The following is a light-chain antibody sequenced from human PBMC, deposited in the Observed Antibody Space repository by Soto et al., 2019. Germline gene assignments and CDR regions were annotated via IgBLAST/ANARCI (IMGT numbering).Light chain of an antibody. Sequence: QAVVTQSPSASASLGASVKLTCTLSSGHNSYAIAWHQQQPEKGPRYLMKVNSDGSHSKGDGIPDRFSGSSSGAERYLTISSLQSEDVADYYCQTWSTDIRVFGGGTKVTVL. V-gene: IGLV4-69*01. CDR2: VNSDGSH. CDR3: QTWSTDIRV. CDR1: SGHNSYA. J-gene: IGLJ3*02.